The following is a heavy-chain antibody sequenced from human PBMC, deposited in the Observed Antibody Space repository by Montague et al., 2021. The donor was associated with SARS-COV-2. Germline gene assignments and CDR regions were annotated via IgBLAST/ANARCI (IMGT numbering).Heavy chain of an antibody. CDR3: ASYRDYGDYY. V-gene: IGHV4-30-2*01. D-gene: IGHD4-17*01. J-gene: IGHJ4*02. CDR1: GGSVSSGGYS. CDR2: IHHSGNT. Sequence: TLSLTCAVSGGSVSSGGYSWLWIREPPGKGLEWIGHIHHSGNTYHNPSLKSRATISGDRPKNQFSLRVTSVSAADTAVYSCASYRDYGDYYWGQGILVTVSS.